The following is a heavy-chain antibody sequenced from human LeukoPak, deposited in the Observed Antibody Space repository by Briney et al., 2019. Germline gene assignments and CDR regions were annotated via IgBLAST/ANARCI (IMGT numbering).Heavy chain of an antibody. CDR3: ARDRPYSSGWYGMNWFDP. CDR2: IIPIFGTA. CDR1: GGTFSNYT. J-gene: IGHJ5*02. V-gene: IGHV1-69*05. Sequence: ASVKVSCKTSGGTFSNYTISWVRQAPGQGLEWMGGIIPIFGTANYAQKLQGRVTMTTDTSTSTAYMELRSLRSDDTAMYYCARDRPYSSGWYGMNWFDPWGQGTLVTVSS. D-gene: IGHD6-19*01.